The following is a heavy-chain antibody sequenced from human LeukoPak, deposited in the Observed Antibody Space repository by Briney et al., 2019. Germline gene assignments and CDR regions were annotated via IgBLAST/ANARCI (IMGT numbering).Heavy chain of an antibody. V-gene: IGHV3-74*01. CDR3: AREDYNDSGWYFDL. J-gene: IGHJ2*01. CDR2: INNDGSRT. D-gene: IGHD4-17*01. CDR1: GFTFSSHW. Sequence: PGGSLRLSCAASGFTFSSHWMHWVSQAPGKGLVWVSRINNDGSRTTYADSVKGRFTISRDNAKKTLYLQMNSLRAEDAAVYFCAREDYNDSGWYFDLWGRGTLVTVSS.